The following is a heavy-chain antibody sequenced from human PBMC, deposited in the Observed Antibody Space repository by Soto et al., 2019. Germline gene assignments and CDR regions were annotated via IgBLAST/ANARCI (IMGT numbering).Heavy chain of an antibody. V-gene: IGHV1-18*01. CDR2: ISGYNGNT. CDR1: GYTFSNYG. CDR3: ARDHSSSWHDFDY. D-gene: IGHD6-13*01. J-gene: IGHJ4*02. Sequence: ASVKVSCKASGYTFSNYGINWVRQAPGQGLEWMGWISGYNGNTNYAQKFQDRVTMTTDTSASTAYMELWSLRSDDTAMYYCARDHSSSWHDFDYWGQGTLVTVSS.